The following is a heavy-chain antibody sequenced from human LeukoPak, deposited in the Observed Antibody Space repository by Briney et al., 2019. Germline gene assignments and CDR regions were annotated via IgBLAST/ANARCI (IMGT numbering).Heavy chain of an antibody. CDR1: GFTFSSYA. Sequence: GGSLRLSCAASGFTFSSYAMSWVRQAPGKGLEWVSVISGSGGSTYYADSVKGRFTISRDSSKNTLYLQMNSLRAEDTAVYYCAKLLDSSGYYSGNDAFDIWGQGTMVTVSS. J-gene: IGHJ3*02. V-gene: IGHV3-23*01. D-gene: IGHD3-22*01. CDR3: AKLLDSSGYYSGNDAFDI. CDR2: ISGSGGST.